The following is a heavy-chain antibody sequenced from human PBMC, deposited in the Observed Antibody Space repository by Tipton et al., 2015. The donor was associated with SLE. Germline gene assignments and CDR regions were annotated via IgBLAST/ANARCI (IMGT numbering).Heavy chain of an antibody. J-gene: IGHJ4*02. CDR2: IYHSGST. Sequence: LRLSCTVSGGSISSYYWSWIRQPPGEGLEWIGNIYHSGSTNYNPSVRSRVTILLDTSKSQFSLNLSSVTAADTAVYYCARTSGNFPFDYWGQGSLVTVSS. D-gene: IGHD1-26*01. CDR1: GGSISSYY. V-gene: IGHV4-59*08. CDR3: ARTSGNFPFDY.